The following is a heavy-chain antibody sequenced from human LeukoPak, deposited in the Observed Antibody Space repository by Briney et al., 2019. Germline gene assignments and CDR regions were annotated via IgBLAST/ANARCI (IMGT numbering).Heavy chain of an antibody. V-gene: IGHV3-33*01. CDR2: IWYDGSNK. D-gene: IGHD3-9*01. CDR1: GFIFSSYG. Sequence: GGSLRLSCAASGFIFSSYGMHWVRQAPGKGLEWVAVIWYDGSNKYYADSVKGRFTISRDNSKNTLYLQMNSLRAEDTAVYYCARGSFDWLLYDLDYWGQGTLVTVSS. CDR3: ARGSFDWLLYDLDY. J-gene: IGHJ4*02.